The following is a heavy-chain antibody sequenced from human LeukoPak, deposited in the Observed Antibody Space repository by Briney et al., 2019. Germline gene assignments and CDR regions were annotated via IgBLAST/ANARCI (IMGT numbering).Heavy chain of an antibody. Sequence: SQTLSLTCTVFGGSISSYYWSWIRQPPGKGLEWIGYIYYSGSTNYNPSLKSRVTISVDTSKNQFSLKLSSVTAADTAVYYCARVNSSGGYFDYWGQGTLATVSS. CDR3: ARVNSSGGYFDY. V-gene: IGHV4-59*01. CDR2: IYYSGST. D-gene: IGHD6-25*01. CDR1: GGSISSYY. J-gene: IGHJ4*02.